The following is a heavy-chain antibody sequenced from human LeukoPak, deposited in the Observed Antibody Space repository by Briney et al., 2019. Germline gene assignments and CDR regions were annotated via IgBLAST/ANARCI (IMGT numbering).Heavy chain of an antibody. J-gene: IGHJ4*02. CDR3: ARGSSGWYGYYFDY. CDR1: GFTFSSYS. D-gene: IGHD6-19*01. CDR2: ISSSSSYI. Sequence: PGGSLRLSCAASGFTFSSYSMNWVRQAPGKGLEWVSSISSSSSYIYYADSVKGRFTISGDNAKNSLYLQMNSLRAEDTAVYYCARGSSGWYGYYFDYWGQGTLVTVSS. V-gene: IGHV3-21*01.